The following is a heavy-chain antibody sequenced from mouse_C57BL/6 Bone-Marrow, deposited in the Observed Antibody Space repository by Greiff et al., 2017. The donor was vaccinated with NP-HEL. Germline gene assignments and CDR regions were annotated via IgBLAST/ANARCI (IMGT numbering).Heavy chain of an antibody. CDR3: ARRVGFDY. J-gene: IGHJ2*01. CDR2: ISSGGSYT. CDR1: GFTFSSYG. V-gene: IGHV5-6*02. Sequence: EVKLMESGGDLVKPGGSLKLSCAASGFTFSSYGMSWVRQTPDKRLEWVATISSGGSYTYYPDSVKGRFTISRDNAKNTLYLQMSSLKSEDTAMYYCARRVGFDYWGQGTTLTVSS.